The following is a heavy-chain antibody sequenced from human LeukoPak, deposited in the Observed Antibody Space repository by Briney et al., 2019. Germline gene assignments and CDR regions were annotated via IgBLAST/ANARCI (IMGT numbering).Heavy chain of an antibody. J-gene: IGHJ4*02. D-gene: IGHD6-13*01. Sequence: ASVKVSCKASGYTFTGYYMHWVRQAPGQGLEWMGWINPNSGGTNYAQKFQGRVTMTWDTSISTAYMELSRLRSDDTAVYYCARDRTAAAGRRGYFGYWGQGTLVTVSS. CDR3: ARDRTAAAGRRGYFGY. CDR1: GYTFTGYY. V-gene: IGHV1-2*02. CDR2: INPNSGGT.